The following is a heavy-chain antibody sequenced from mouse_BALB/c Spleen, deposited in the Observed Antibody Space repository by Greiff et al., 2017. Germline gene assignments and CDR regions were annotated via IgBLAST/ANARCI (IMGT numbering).Heavy chain of an antibody. CDR1: GYTFTSYW. V-gene: IGHV1S22*01. CDR2: IYPGSGST. J-gene: IGHJ3*01. CDR3: TRGTATFAY. Sequence: LQQPGSELVRPGASVKLSCKASGYTFTSYWMHWVKQRPGQGLEWIGNIYPGSGSTNYDEKFKSKATLTVDTSSSTAYMQLSSLTSEDSAVYYCTRGTATFAYWGQGTLVTVSA. D-gene: IGHD1-2*01.